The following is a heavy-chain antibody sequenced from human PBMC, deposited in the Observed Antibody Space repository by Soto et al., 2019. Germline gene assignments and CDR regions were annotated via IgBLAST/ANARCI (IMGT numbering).Heavy chain of an antibody. J-gene: IGHJ1*01. Sequence: QVQLVQSGPEMKKPGSSVKVSCKISGGTFSGTAINWVRQAPGQGHEWVGGIIPVFATTHYPQKFQGRVTITADDSTNTVYLELNRLRSDDTAVYHCVGAPHNNRFKFFHWSQGTRVTVSS. V-gene: IGHV1-69*01. CDR3: VGAPHNNRFKFFH. CDR1: GGTFSGTA. CDR2: IIPVFATT. D-gene: IGHD1-1*01.